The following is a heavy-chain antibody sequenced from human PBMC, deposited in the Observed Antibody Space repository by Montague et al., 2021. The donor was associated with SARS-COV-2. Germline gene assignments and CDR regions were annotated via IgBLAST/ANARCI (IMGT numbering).Heavy chain of an antibody. Sequence: SETLSLTCTVSGGSISSSSYYWGWIRQPPGKGPEWIGSIYYSGTTFYNPSLRSRVTMSVDTSKNQFSLRLSSVTAADTAVFYCAREDAGHWYFDLWGRGTLVTVSS. CDR2: IYYSGTT. D-gene: IGHD1-1*01. J-gene: IGHJ2*01. CDR1: GGSISSSSYY. V-gene: IGHV4-39*02. CDR3: AREDAGHWYFDL.